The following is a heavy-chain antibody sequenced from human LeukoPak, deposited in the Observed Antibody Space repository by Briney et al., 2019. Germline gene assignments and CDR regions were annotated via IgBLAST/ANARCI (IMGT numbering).Heavy chain of an antibody. Sequence: GGSLRLSCAASGFTFSSYSMNWVRQAPGKGLEWVSSISSSSSYIYYADSVKGRFTISRDNAMNSLYLQMNSLRAEDTAVYYCARDRNSGYDSSFDYWGQGTLVTVSS. D-gene: IGHD5-12*01. CDR3: ARDRNSGYDSSFDY. CDR1: GFTFSSYS. J-gene: IGHJ4*02. V-gene: IGHV3-21*01. CDR2: ISSSSSYI.